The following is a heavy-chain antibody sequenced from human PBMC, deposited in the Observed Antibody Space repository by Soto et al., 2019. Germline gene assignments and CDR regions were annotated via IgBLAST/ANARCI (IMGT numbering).Heavy chain of an antibody. V-gene: IGHV3-11*01. Sequence: GGSLRLSLAASGCTFSDHYMSWIRQAPGKAREWISYISNSGSTIYYTASVKGRFTISRDNAKNYLYLQMHSLTGEDTAVYYCARLPYPWGWYDPWGEGTVVTVSS. CDR3: ARLPYPWGWYDP. J-gene: IGHJ5*02. D-gene: IGHD3-16*01. CDR2: ISNSGSTI. CDR1: GCTFSDHY.